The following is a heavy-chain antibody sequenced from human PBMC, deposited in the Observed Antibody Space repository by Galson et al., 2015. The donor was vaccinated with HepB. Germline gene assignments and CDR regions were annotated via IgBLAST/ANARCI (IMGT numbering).Heavy chain of an antibody. J-gene: IGHJ4*02. D-gene: IGHD6-25*01. V-gene: IGHV3-33*06. CDR2: TWYDGTDK. CDR1: GFNFGSYG. CDR3: VKDRGMGSAWHVVEH. Sequence: SLRLSCAASGFNFGSYGMHWVRQAPGEGLEWVAVTWYDGTDKKYAESVKGRFTISRDNSKNTLYLQMNSVRVEDTAVYYCVKDRGMGSAWHVVEHWGQGALVTVSS.